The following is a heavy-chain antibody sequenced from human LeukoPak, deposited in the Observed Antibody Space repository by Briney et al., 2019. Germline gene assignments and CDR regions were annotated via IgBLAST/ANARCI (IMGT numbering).Heavy chain of an antibody. V-gene: IGHV4-61*02. CDR3: AVRTVTRLDY. Sequence: PSQTLSLTCTVSGGSISSGSYYWSWIRQPAGKGLEWIGRIYTSGSTNYNPSLKSRVTISVDTSKNQFSLKLSSVTAADTAVYYCAVRTVTRLDYWGQGTLVTVSS. J-gene: IGHJ4*02. CDR2: IYTSGST. CDR1: GGSISSGSYY. D-gene: IGHD4-11*01.